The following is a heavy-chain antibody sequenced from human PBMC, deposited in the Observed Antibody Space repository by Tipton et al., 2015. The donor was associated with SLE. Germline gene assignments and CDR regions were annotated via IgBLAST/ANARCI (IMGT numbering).Heavy chain of an antibody. D-gene: IGHD1-7*01. CDR1: GGSFSGYH. Sequence: TLSLTCAVYGGSFSGYHWSWIRQPPGKGLEWIGEINQSGSTNYNPYLKSRLIMSVDASKNQFSLKLSPVTAADTAVYYCARRYNWNYKDYFDYWGQGTPVTVSS. CDR2: INQSGST. V-gene: IGHV4-34*01. CDR3: ARRYNWNYKDYFDY. J-gene: IGHJ4*02.